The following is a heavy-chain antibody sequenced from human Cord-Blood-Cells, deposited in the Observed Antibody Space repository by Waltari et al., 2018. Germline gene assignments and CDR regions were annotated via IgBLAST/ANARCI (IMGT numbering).Heavy chain of an antibody. CDR1: GFTFSSYG. D-gene: IGHD5-12*01. Sequence: QVQLVESGGGVVQPGGSLRLSCAASGFTFSSYGMHWVPPAPGKGLEWVAFIRYDGSNKYYADSVKGRFTISRDNSKNTLYLQMNSLRAEDTAVYYCAKGMRGYDPDAFDIWGQGTMVTVSS. V-gene: IGHV3-30*02. CDR3: AKGMRGYDPDAFDI. J-gene: IGHJ3*02. CDR2: IRYDGSNK.